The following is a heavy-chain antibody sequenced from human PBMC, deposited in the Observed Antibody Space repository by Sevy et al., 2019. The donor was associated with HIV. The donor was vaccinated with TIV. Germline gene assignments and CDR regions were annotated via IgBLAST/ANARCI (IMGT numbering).Heavy chain of an antibody. V-gene: IGHV3-11*01. CDR3: ARVETLEWSPNSPDYFDY. CDR1: GFTFSDYY. J-gene: IGHJ4*02. CDR2: VSSSGSTI. Sequence: GGSLRLSCAASGFTFSDYYMTWIRLAPGKGLEWVSYVSSSGSTIANADFVKGRFTISRDNAKNSLFLQMNSLRAEDTAVYYCARVETLEWSPNSPDYFDYWGQGTLVTVSS. D-gene: IGHD3-3*01.